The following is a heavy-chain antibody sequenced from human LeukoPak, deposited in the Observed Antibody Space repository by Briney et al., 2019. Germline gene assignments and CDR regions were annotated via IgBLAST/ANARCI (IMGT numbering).Heavy chain of an antibody. CDR3: ARRGWFHDAFDI. V-gene: IGHV3-33*03. CDR2: IWYDGSKK. J-gene: IGHJ3*02. D-gene: IGHD6-19*01. Sequence: GGSLRLSCAASGFTFSSNGMHWVRQAPGKGLEWVAVIWYDGSKKYYADSVKGRFTISRDNVKNSLYLQMNSLRAEDTAVYYCARRGWFHDAFDIWGQGTMVTVSS. CDR1: GFTFSSNG.